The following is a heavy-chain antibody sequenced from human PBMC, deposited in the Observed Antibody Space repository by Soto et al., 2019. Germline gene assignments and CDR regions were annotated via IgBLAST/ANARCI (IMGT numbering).Heavy chain of an antibody. V-gene: IGHV4-59*01. Sequence: TSETLSLTCTVSGGSISSYYWSWIRQPPGKGLEWIGYIYYSGSTNYNPSLKSRVTISVDTSKNQFSLKLSSVTAADTAVYYCARGGVVPAGFYYYYGMDVWGQGTTVTVSS. CDR3: ARGGVVPAGFYYYYGMDV. CDR2: IYYSGST. J-gene: IGHJ6*02. D-gene: IGHD2-2*01. CDR1: GGSISSYY.